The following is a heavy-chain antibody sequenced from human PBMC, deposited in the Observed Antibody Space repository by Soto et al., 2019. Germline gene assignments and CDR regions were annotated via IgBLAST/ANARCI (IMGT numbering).Heavy chain of an antibody. J-gene: IGHJ4*02. CDR3: TTDQYSLETAAV. D-gene: IGHD6-13*01. CDR1: GFTFSNAW. CDR2: IKSKTDGGTT. V-gene: IGHV3-15*07. Sequence: EVQLVESGGGLVKHGGSLRLSCAASGFTFSNAWMNWVRQAPGKGLEWVGRIKSKTDGGTTDYAAPVKGRFTISRDDSKNTLYLQMNSLKTEDTAVYYCTTDQYSLETAAVWGQGTLLTVSS.